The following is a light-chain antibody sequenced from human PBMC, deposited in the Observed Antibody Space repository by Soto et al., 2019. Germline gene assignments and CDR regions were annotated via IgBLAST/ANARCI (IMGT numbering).Light chain of an antibody. J-gene: IGLJ3*02. CDR2: SNN. Sequence: QSVLTQPPSASATPGQRVTISCSGSSSNIGSNNVEWYQHLPGTAPTLLIYSNNQGPSGVPDRFSGSKSGTSASLAISGLQSEDEADYYCASWDDSVNGLVIGGGTKLTVL. CDR3: ASWDDSVNGLV. CDR1: SSNIGSNN. V-gene: IGLV1-44*01.